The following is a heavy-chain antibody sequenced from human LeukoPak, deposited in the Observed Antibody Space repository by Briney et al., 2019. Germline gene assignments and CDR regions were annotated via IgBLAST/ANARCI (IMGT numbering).Heavy chain of an antibody. D-gene: IGHD3-3*01. Sequence: SQTLSLTRTVSGYSISSGYYWGWIRQPPGKGLEWIGSIYHSGGTYYNPSLKSRVTISVDTSKNQFSLKLSSVTAADTAVYYCARHGAAYYDFWSGSSLDYWGQGTLVTVSS. CDR2: IYHSGGT. CDR3: ARHGAAYYDFWSGSSLDY. J-gene: IGHJ4*02. V-gene: IGHV4-38-2*02. CDR1: GYSISSGYY.